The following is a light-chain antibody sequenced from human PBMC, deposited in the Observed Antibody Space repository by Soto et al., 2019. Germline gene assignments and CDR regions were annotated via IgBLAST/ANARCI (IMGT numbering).Light chain of an antibody. V-gene: IGKV1-13*02. Sequence: QEAQSPSSLSASVGDRVTITCRTSQGIRSALGWYQQKPGKAPKLLIYKASNLQSGVPSRFSGSGSGTELTLTISSLQPDDFATYYCQQYDSYPYTFGQGTKVDI. CDR2: KAS. CDR1: QGIRSA. CDR3: QQYDSYPYT. J-gene: IGKJ2*01.